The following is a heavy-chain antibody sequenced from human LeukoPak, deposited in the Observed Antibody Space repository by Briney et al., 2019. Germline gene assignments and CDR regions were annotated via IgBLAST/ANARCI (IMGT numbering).Heavy chain of an antibody. J-gene: IGHJ6*02. CDR3: VYSSGWTNFYYYGMDV. V-gene: IGHV4-4*02. D-gene: IGHD6-19*01. CDR1: GGSISSSNW. Sequence: SGTLSLTCAVSGGSISSSNWWSWVRQPPGKGLEWIGEIYHGGSTNYNPSLKSRVTISVDTSKNQFSLRLSSVTAADTAVYYCVYSSGWTNFYYYGMDVWGQGTTVTVSS. CDR2: IYHGGST.